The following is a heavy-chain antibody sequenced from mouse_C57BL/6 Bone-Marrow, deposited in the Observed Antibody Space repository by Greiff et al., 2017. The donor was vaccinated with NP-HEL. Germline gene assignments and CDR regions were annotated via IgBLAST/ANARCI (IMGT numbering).Heavy chain of an antibody. D-gene: IGHD1-1*01. CDR3: AQDGGTTVVLDWYFEV. Sequence: EVQLQQSGPELVKPGASVKISCKASGYSFTDYNMNWVKQSNGKSLEWIGVINPNYGTTSYNQKFKGKATLTVDQSSSTAYMQLNSLTSEDSAVYYGAQDGGTTVVLDWYFEVWGTGTTVTVSS. CDR2: INPNYGTT. V-gene: IGHV1-39*01. CDR1: GYSFTDYN. J-gene: IGHJ1*03.